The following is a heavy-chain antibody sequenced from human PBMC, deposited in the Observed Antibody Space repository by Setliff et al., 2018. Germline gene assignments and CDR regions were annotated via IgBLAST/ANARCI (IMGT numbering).Heavy chain of an antibody. CDR2: ISAYNGRT. Sequence: ASVKVSCKASDYTFTDYGIYWVRQAPGQGLEWMGWISAYNGRTNYAEKFHARVTMTTDTATSTAYMELRSLKSDDTAVYYCARASGGNSVEDGFDIWGQGTMVTVSS. CDR1: DYTFTDYG. J-gene: IGHJ3*02. CDR3: ARASGGNSVEDGFDI. D-gene: IGHD1-26*01. V-gene: IGHV1-18*01.